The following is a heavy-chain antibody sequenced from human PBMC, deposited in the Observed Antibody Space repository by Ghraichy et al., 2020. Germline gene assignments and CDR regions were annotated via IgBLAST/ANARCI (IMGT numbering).Heavy chain of an antibody. CDR1: GDSISSGEYY. CDR3: AVDNASGSYYIAF. V-gene: IGHV4-39*07. Sequence: SETLSLTCTVSGDSISSGEYYWAWIRQPPGKGLEWIANIYNSGNTHYNLSLKTRVTISLDTSKNLFSLKLTSVTAADTAVYYCAVDNASGSYYIAFWGLGTLVTVSS. D-gene: IGHD3-10*01. J-gene: IGHJ4*01. CDR2: IYNSGNT.